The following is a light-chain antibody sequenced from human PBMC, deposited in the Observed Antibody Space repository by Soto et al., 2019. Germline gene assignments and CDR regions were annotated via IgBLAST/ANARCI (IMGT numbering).Light chain of an antibody. V-gene: IGLV1-36*01. J-gene: IGLJ1*01. Sequence: QSVLTQPPSVSEAPRRRVTISCSGSSSNIGNNAVNWYQQLPGKAPKLLIYYDDLLPSGVSDRFSASKSGTSASLAISGLQSEDEADYHCAAWDDSRNGYVFGTGTKVTVL. CDR2: YDD. CDR1: SSNIGNNA. CDR3: AAWDDSRNGYV.